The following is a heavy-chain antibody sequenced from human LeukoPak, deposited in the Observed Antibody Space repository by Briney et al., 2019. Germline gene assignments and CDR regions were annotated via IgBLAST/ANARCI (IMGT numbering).Heavy chain of an antibody. CDR3: AREDGYNYQWFDP. D-gene: IGHD5-24*01. V-gene: IGHV3-74*01. J-gene: IGHJ5*02. Sequence: GGSLRLSCAASGFTYSSYWMHWVRQAPGKGLVWVSRINSDGSSTSYADSVKGRFTISRDNAKNTLYLQMNSLRAEDTAVYYCAREDGYNYQWFDPWGQGTLVTVSS. CDR2: INSDGSST. CDR1: GFTYSSYW.